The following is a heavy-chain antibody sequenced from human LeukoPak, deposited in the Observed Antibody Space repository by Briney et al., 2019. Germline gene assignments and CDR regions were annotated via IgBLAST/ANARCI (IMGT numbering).Heavy chain of an antibody. D-gene: IGHD4-17*01. Sequence: PSETLSLTCAVSGYSISSGYYWGWIRQPPGKGLEWIGSIYHRGSTYYNPSLKSRLTISVDTSKNQFSLKLSSVTAADTAVYYCARQTYGDPIYYYYYMDVWGKGTTVTVSS. J-gene: IGHJ6*03. CDR1: GYSISSGYY. CDR3: ARQTYGDPIYYYYYMDV. CDR2: IYHRGST. V-gene: IGHV4-38-2*01.